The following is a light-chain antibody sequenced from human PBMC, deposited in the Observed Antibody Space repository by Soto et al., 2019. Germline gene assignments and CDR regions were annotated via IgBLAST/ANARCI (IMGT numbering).Light chain of an antibody. CDR2: YDS. Sequence: SYELTQSPSVSVAPGVTATITCGGNDIGSKSVHWYQQRPGRAPLMVISYDSARPSGIPERFSGSNSGGSATLTISGVEVGAEADYYCQVWDGATDRPVFGGGTKVTVL. V-gene: IGLV3-21*01. CDR1: DIGSKS. CDR3: QVWDGATDRPV. J-gene: IGLJ2*01.